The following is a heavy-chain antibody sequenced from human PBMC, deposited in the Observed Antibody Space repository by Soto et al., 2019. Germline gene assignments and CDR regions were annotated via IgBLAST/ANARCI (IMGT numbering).Heavy chain of an antibody. Sequence: EVQLVESGGGLVQPGGSLRLSCAASGFTFSSYWMHWVRQAPGKGLVWVSRISSDGSSTSYADSVKGRFTISRDNAENTLYLQMNSLRAEDTAVYYCARDYGDYGDAFDIWGQETMVTVSS. J-gene: IGHJ3*02. V-gene: IGHV3-74*01. CDR2: ISSDGSST. D-gene: IGHD4-17*01. CDR3: ARDYGDYGDAFDI. CDR1: GFTFSSYW.